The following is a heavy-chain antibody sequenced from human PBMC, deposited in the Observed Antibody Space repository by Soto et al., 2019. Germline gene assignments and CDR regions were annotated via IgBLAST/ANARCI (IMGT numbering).Heavy chain of an antibody. CDR1: GDSVSSNNYY. Sequence: SETLSLTCTVIGDSVSSNNYYWSWIRQRPGKGLEWIGYIHYSGDSYDNPSLASRITMSMDVSKNQFSLNLRSVTAADTAIYYCARDVNDSSGSQGFDYWGQGTLVTVSS. J-gene: IGHJ4*02. CDR2: IHYSGDS. CDR3: ARDVNDSSGSQGFDY. D-gene: IGHD3-22*01. V-gene: IGHV4-31*03.